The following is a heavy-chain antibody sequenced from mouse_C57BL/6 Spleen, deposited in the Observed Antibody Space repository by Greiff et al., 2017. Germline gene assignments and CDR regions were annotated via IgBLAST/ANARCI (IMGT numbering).Heavy chain of an antibody. CDR3: ARGWLLRYFDV. CDR1: GFTFSSYA. D-gene: IGHD2-3*01. CDR2: ISDGGSYT. Sequence: EVQRVESGGGLVKPGGSLKLSCAASGFTFSSYAMSWVRQTPEKRLEWVATISDGGSYTYYPDNVKGRFTISRDNAKNNLYLQMSHLKSEDTAMYYCARGWLLRYFDVWGTGTTVTVSS. V-gene: IGHV5-4*01. J-gene: IGHJ1*03.